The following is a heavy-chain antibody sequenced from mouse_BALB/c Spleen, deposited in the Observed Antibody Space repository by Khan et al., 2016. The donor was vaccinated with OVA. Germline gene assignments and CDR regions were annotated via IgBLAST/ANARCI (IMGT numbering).Heavy chain of an antibody. Sequence: VQLKQSGPELVKPGASVKMSCKASGYTFTSYVMHWVKQKPGQGLEWIGYINPYNDGTKYNEKFKGKATLTSDKSSSTAYMELSSLTSEDSAVYYCARRLIYYGYGAGFAYWGQGTLVTVSA. J-gene: IGHJ3*01. V-gene: IGHV1S136*01. CDR1: GYTFTSYV. D-gene: IGHD2-2*01. CDR3: ARRLIYYGYGAGFAY. CDR2: INPYNDGT.